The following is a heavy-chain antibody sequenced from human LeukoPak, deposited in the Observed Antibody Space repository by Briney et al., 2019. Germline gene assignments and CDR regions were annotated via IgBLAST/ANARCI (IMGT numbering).Heavy chain of an antibody. Sequence: SVKVSCKASGGTFSSYAISWVRQAPGQGLEWMGGIIPIFGTANYAQKFQGRVTINADESTSTAYMELSSLRSEDPAVYYCARDRGEPSAFDIWGQGTMVTVPS. CDR3: ARDRGEPSAFDI. V-gene: IGHV1-69*13. CDR1: GGTFSSYA. D-gene: IGHD4-17*01. J-gene: IGHJ3*02. CDR2: IIPIFGTA.